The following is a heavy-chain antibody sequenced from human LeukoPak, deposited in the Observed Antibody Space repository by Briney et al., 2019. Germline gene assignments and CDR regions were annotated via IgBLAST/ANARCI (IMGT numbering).Heavy chain of an antibody. Sequence: PSETLSLTCTVSGGSISSYYWSWIRQPPGKGLEWIGYIYTSGSTNYNPSLKSRVTISVDTSKNQLSLKLSSVTAADTAVYYCARSSIAARRGGFDPWGQGTLVTVSS. D-gene: IGHD6-6*01. CDR2: IYTSGST. CDR1: GGSISSYY. J-gene: IGHJ5*02. CDR3: ARSSIAARRGGFDP. V-gene: IGHV4-4*09.